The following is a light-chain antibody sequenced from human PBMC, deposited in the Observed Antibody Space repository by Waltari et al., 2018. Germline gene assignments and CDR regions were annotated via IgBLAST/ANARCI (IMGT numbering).Light chain of an antibody. CDR3: QKYNSAPWT. Sequence: DIQMTQSPSSLSASVGDRVTIICRASQGIRNYLAWYKQKPGKVPKLLIYAASTLQSGVPSRFSGSGSGTDFTLTISSLQPEDVATYYCQKYNSAPWTFGQGTKVEIK. V-gene: IGKV1-27*01. CDR2: AAS. J-gene: IGKJ1*01. CDR1: QGIRNY.